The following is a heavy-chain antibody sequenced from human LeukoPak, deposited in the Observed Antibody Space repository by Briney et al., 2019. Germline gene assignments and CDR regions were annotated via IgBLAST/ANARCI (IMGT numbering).Heavy chain of an antibody. CDR3: ARQPTAVTTDYYYYGMDV. J-gene: IGHJ6*02. CDR1: GFTFSDYY. CDR2: ISSSGSTI. Sequence: GGSLRLSCAASGFTFSDYYMSWIRQAPGKGLEWVSYISSSGSTIYYADSVKGRFTISRDNAKKSQYLQMNSLRAEDTAVYYCARQPTAVTTDYYYYGMDVWGQGTTVTVSS. V-gene: IGHV3-11*01. D-gene: IGHD4-17*01.